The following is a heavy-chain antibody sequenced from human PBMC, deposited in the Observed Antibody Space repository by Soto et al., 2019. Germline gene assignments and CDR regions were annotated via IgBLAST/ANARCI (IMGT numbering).Heavy chain of an antibody. CDR1: GGSISSSSYY. CDR2: IYYSGST. CDR3: ARQYYYDSSGYYYYYYYGMDV. Sequence: SETLSLTCTVSGGSISSSSYYWGWIRQPPGKGLEWIGSIYYSGSTYYNPSLKSRVTISVDTSKNQFSLKLSSVTAADTAVYYCARQYYYDSSGYYYYYYYGMDVWGQGTRVTVSS. D-gene: IGHD3-22*01. V-gene: IGHV4-39*01. J-gene: IGHJ6*02.